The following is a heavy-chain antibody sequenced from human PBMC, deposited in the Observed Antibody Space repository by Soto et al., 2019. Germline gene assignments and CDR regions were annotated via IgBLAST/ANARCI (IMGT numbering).Heavy chain of an antibody. CDR2: INHSGST. CDR1: GGSFSCYY. J-gene: IGHJ6*02. CDR3: ARSVVVVVAVLGYYYYYGMDV. V-gene: IGHV4-34*01. Sequence: PSETLSRTWAVYGGSFSCYYWSWIRQPPGKGLEWIGEINHSGSTNYNPSLKSRVTISVDTSKNQFSLKLSSVTAADTAVYYCARSVVVVVAVLGYYYYYGMDVWGQGPTVTFSS. D-gene: IGHD2-15*01.